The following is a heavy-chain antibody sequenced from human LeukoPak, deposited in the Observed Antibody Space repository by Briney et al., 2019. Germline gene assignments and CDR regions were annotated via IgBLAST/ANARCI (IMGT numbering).Heavy chain of an antibody. D-gene: IGHD2-15*01. V-gene: IGHV4-59*11. Sequence: SETLSLTCTVSGGSINSHYCNWIRQSPGKGLEWIGYIYNSGSINYNPSLKSRVTISVDKSKNQFSLKLSSVTAADTAIYYCATKVRGGFDIWGQGTMVTVSS. CDR3: ATKVRGGFDI. J-gene: IGHJ3*02. CDR1: GGSINSHY. CDR2: IYNSGSI.